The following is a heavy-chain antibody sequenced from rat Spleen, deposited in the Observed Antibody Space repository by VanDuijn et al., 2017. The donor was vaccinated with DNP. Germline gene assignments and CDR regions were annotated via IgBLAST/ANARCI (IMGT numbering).Heavy chain of an antibody. CDR3: ARHVDF. J-gene: IGHJ2*01. CDR2: IPSSGGST. V-gene: IGHV5-31*01. Sequence: EVQLVESGGDLVQPGRSLKLSCVASGFTLNNYWMTWIRQVPGKGLEWVATIPSSGGSTYYRDSVKGRFTISRDNAKSTLYLQMDSLRSEDMATYYCARHVDFWGQGVMVTVSS. CDR1: GFTLNNYW.